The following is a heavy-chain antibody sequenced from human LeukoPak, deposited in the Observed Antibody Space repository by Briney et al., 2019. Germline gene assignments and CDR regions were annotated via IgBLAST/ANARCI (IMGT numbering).Heavy chain of an antibody. J-gene: IGHJ4*02. CDR3: ARTPRHRLYGDYFDY. D-gene: IGHD2-2*02. Sequence: ASVKVSCKASGGTFISYAISWVRQAPGQGLEWMGGIIPIFGTANYAQKFQGRVTITADESTSTAYMELSSLRSEDTAVYYCARTPRHRLYGDYFDYWGQGTLVTVSS. V-gene: IGHV1-69*13. CDR2: IIPIFGTA. CDR1: GGTFISYA.